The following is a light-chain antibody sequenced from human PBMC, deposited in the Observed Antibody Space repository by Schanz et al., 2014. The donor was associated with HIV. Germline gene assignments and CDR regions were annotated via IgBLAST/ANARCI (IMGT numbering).Light chain of an antibody. J-gene: IGKJ4*01. V-gene: IGKV3-20*01. Sequence: EVVLTQSPGSLSFSPGERATLSCRASQATVGTYLAWYQQRPGQAPRLLIYAASSRATGIPDRFSGSGSGTDFTLTISRLEPEDFAVYYCQYFGNSGGTFGGGTKVEIK. CDR2: AAS. CDR3: QYFGNSGGT. CDR1: QATVGTY.